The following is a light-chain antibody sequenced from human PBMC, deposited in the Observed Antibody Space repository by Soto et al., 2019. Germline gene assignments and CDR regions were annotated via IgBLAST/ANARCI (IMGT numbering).Light chain of an antibody. CDR2: AAS. CDR3: QQSYSTPPYT. J-gene: IGKJ2*01. CDR1: QNIRKD. V-gene: IGKV1-39*01. Sequence: DVQMTQSPSSLSAFVGDRVTITCRASQNIRKDLYWYQQKPGKAPTLLIYAASNLQGGVPSRFIGSGSGTEFSLTISSMQPEDFATYYCQQSYSTPPYTFGQGTRLEIK.